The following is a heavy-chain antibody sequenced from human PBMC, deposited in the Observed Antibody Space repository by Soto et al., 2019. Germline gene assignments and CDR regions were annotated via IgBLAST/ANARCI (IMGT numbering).Heavy chain of an antibody. CDR3: ARTPPVYNDFWSGYYGYYYYGMDV. J-gene: IGHJ6*02. Sequence: PSETLSLTCTVSGGSISSSSYYWGWIRQPPGKGLEWIGSIYYSGSTYYNPSLKSRVTISVDTSKNQFSLKLSSVTAADTAVYYCARTPPVYNDFWSGYYGYYYYGMDVWGQGTTVTVSS. V-gene: IGHV4-39*01. CDR1: GGSISSSSYY. D-gene: IGHD3-3*01. CDR2: IYYSGST.